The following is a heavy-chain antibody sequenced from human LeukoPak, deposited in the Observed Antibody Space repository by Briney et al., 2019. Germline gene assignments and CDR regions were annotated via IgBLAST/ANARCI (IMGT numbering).Heavy chain of an antibody. CDR1: GFTFSTYS. CDR2: ISSGSSYI. D-gene: IGHD2-2*01. Sequence: GVSLRLSCAASGFTFSTYSMNWVRQAPGKGLEWVSSISSGSSYILYADSTKGRFTISRDDAKNTLYLQMNSLRAEDTAVYYCARYCSSSRCPYYYHMDVWGKGTTVTVSS. V-gene: IGHV3-21*01. J-gene: IGHJ6*03. CDR3: ARYCSSSRCPYYYHMDV.